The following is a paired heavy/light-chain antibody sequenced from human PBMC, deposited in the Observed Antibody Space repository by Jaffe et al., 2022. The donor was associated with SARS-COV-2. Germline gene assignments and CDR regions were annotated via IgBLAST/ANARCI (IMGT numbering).Heavy chain of an antibody. Sequence: EVQLVESGGGLVQPGRSLRLSCAASGFTFDDYAMHWVRQAPGKGLEWVSGINWNSGTVGYRDSVKGRFTISRDNAKNSLYLQMNSLRAEDTALYYCAKDSSSWTPYFDDWGQGTLVTVSS. CDR2: INWNSGTV. J-gene: IGHJ4*02. CDR3: AKDSSSWTPYFDD. V-gene: IGHV3-9*01. D-gene: IGHD6-13*01. CDR1: GFTFDDYA.
Light chain of an antibody. CDR1: QNVLYSSNNKNY. CDR2: WAS. J-gene: IGKJ2*01. Sequence: DIVMTQSPDSLAVSLGERATINCKSSQNVLYSSNNKNYLAWYQQKPGQPPKLLIYWASTRESGVPDRFSGSGSGTDFTLTISSLQAEDVAVYYCQQYYSTPYTFGQGTKLEIK. CDR3: QQYYSTPYT. V-gene: IGKV4-1*01.